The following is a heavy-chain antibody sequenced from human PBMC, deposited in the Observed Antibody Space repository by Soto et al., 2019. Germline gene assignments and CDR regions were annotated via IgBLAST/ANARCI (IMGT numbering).Heavy chain of an antibody. V-gene: IGHV3-15*01. Sequence: EAHLVRSGGGLVKPGGSLRLSCAASGFSFSKAWMSWVRLTPGKGLEWVGRIKNKTDGGITDYPAPVRDGFTISRDDSRSTLYLQMNSLKTEDTAVYYCITDPYYDFWSGYHFDYWGQGTLVTVSS. D-gene: IGHD3-3*01. CDR2: IKNKTDGGIT. J-gene: IGHJ4*02. CDR3: ITDPYYDFWSGYHFDY. CDR1: GFSFSKAW.